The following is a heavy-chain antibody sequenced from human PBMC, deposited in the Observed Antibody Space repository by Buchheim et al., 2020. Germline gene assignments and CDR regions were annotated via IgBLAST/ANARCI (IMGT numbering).Heavy chain of an antibody. CDR1: GGSFSGYY. V-gene: IGHV4-34*01. CDR3: ARLIGRGWSLARFDY. Sequence: QVQLQQWGAGLLKPSETLSLTCAVYGGSFSGYYWSWIRQPPGKGLEWIGEINHSGSTNYNPSLKSRVTISVDTSQNQFSLKLSSVTAADTAVYYCARLIGRGWSLARFDYWGQGTL. CDR2: INHSGST. D-gene: IGHD6-19*01. J-gene: IGHJ4*02.